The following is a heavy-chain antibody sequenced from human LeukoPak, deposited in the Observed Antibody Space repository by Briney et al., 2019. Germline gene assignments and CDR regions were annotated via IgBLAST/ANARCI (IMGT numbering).Heavy chain of an antibody. J-gene: IGHJ4*02. CDR2: IYYSGST. CDR3: ARERKNYYDSSGYVDY. Sequence: SETLSLTCTVSGGSVSSGSYYWSWIRQPPGRGLEWIGYIYYSGSTNYNPSLKSRVTISVDTSKNQFSLKLSSVTAADTAVYYCARERKNYYDSSGYVDYWGQGTLVTVSS. CDR1: GGSVSSGSYY. D-gene: IGHD3-22*01. V-gene: IGHV4-61*01.